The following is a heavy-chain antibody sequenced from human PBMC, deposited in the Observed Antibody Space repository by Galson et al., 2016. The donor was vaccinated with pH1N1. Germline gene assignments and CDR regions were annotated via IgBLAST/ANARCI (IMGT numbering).Heavy chain of an antibody. CDR1: GFTVTDNY. V-gene: IGHV3-53*01. CDR3: ARERGNYPDDSFDI. CDR2: IYRGGTT. D-gene: IGHD1-7*01. J-gene: IGHJ3*02. Sequence: SLRLSCAASGFTVTDNYMDWVRRAPGKGLEWVSVIYRGGTTHYADSVKGRFSISRDNSRNTMYLQMNRLRVEDTAVYYCARERGNYPDDSFDIWGQGTPVSVSS.